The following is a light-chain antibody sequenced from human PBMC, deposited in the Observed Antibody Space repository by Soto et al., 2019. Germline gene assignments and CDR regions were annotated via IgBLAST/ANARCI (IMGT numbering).Light chain of an antibody. CDR1: SSNIGSKT. Sequence: QAVVTQPPSASGTPGQRVTISCSGSSSNIGSKTVNWYQQLPGTAPKLLIYSNNQRPSEVPDRFSGSKSGTSASLAISGLQSEDEADYYCAAWDDSLNGVVFGGGTKLTVL. V-gene: IGLV1-44*01. CDR2: SNN. CDR3: AAWDDSLNGVV. J-gene: IGLJ2*01.